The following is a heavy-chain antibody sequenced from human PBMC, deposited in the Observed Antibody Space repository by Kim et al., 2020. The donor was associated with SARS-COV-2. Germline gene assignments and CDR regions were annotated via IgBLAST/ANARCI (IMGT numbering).Heavy chain of an antibody. CDR1: GFTFSSYS. D-gene: IGHD3-9*01. Sequence: GGSLRLSCAASGFTFSSYSMHWVRQAPGKGLEWVAVIWYDGSNKYYADSVKGRFTISRDNSKNTLYLQMNSLRAEDTAVYYCAREGLRYFDWGQGTLVTVSS. V-gene: IGHV3-33*01. CDR3: AREGLRYFD. CDR2: IWYDGSNK. J-gene: IGHJ4*02.